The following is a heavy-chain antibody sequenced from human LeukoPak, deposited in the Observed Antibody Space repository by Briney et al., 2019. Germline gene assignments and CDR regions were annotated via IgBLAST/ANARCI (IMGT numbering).Heavy chain of an antibody. Sequence: ASVKVSCKASGYIFTGYYMHWVRQAPGQGLEWMGWINPNRGGTNYAQRFQGRVTMTRDTSISTAYMELSRLRSDDTAVYYCARGGWDSRGWPRVGDYWGQGTLVTVSS. CDR3: ARGGWDSRGWPRVGDY. J-gene: IGHJ4*02. CDR2: INPNRGGT. V-gene: IGHV1-2*02. D-gene: IGHD6-19*01. CDR1: GYIFTGYY.